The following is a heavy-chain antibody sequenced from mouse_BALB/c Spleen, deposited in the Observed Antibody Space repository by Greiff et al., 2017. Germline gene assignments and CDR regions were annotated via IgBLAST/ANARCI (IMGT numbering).Heavy chain of an antibody. V-gene: IGHV2-9*02. CDR1: GFSLTSYG. CDR3: ARGGGFITTVVNAMDY. CDR2: IWAGGST. Sequence: VKLVESGPGLVAPSQSLSITCTVSGFSLTSYGVHWVRQPPGKGLEWLGVIWAGGSTNYNSALMSRLSISKDNSKSQVFLKMNSLQTDDTAMYYCARGGGFITTVVNAMDYWGQGTSVTVSS. J-gene: IGHJ4*01. D-gene: IGHD1-1*01.